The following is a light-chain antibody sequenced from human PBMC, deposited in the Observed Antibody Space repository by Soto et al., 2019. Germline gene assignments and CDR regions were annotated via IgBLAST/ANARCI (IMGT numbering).Light chain of an antibody. CDR1: QSIDSRY. V-gene: IGKV3-20*01. Sequence: EIVLTQSPGLLSFSPGERATLCLRASQSIDSRYLGWYQQKPGQTPRLLIYGASGRATGIPDRFSGSGSGTDFTLTISRLEPEDFAVYYCQQYGSFPWTFGQGTKVDI. CDR3: QQYGSFPWT. J-gene: IGKJ1*01. CDR2: GAS.